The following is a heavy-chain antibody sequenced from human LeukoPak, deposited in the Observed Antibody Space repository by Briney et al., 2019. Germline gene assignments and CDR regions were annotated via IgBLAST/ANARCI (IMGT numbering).Heavy chain of an antibody. CDR2: INSDGSST. D-gene: IGHD3-22*01. CDR3: ARVLDTSGYSGDFDY. V-gene: IGHV3-74*01. J-gene: IGHJ4*02. Sequence: GGSLRLSCAASGFTFSSYWMHWVRQAPGKGLVWVPRINSDGSSTSYADSVKGRFTISRDNAKNTLYLQMKSLRAEDTAVYYCARVLDTSGYSGDFDYWGQGTLVTVSS. CDR1: GFTFSSYW.